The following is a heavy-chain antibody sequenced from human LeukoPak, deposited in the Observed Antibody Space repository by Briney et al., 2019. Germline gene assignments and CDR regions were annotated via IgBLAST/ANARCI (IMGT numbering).Heavy chain of an antibody. V-gene: IGHV3-48*02. CDR2: ITTSGSTM. CDR3: ARDHGFAFDV. CDR1: GFTFSCYT. J-gene: IGHJ3*01. D-gene: IGHD2-2*03. Sequence: GGSLRLSCAASGFTFSCYTMNWVRQAPGKGLEWLSYITTSGSTMYYADSVKGRFTISRDSAKNSLYLQMNSLRDEDTAVYYCARDHGFAFDVWGQGTMVTVSS.